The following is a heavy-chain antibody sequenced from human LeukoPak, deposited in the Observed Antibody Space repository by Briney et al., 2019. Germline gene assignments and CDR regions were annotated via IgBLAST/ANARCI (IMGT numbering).Heavy chain of an antibody. CDR3: ARNLTSRIIMTH. D-gene: IGHD3-22*01. V-gene: IGHV4-59*08. CDR2: IYSSGST. J-gene: IGHJ4*02. CDR1: GGSINSYY. Sequence: PSETLSLTCSVSGGSINSYYWSWIRQPPGKGLEWIGYIYSSGSTNYNPSLKSRVTISVDTSKNQFSLELSSVTAADTAVYYCARNLTSRIIMTHWGQGSLVIVSS.